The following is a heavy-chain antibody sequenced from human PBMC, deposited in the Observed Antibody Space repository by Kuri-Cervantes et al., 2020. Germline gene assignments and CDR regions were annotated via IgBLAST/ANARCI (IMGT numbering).Heavy chain of an antibody. CDR3: ARGYYYDSSGYAYYYYGMDV. Sequence: ASVKVSCKASGYTFTGYYMHWVRQAPGQGLEWMGWINPNSGGTNYAQKFQGRVTMTRDTSINAAYMELSRLRSDDTAVYYCARGYYYDSSGYAYYYYGMDVWGQGTTVTVSS. CDR1: GYTFTGYY. J-gene: IGHJ6*02. D-gene: IGHD3-22*01. CDR2: INPNSGGT. V-gene: IGHV1-2*02.